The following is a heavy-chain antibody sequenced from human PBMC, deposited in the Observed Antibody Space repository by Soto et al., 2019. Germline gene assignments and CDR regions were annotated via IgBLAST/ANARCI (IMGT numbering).Heavy chain of an antibody. J-gene: IGHJ4*02. Sequence: NPGGALRLSCAASVFTFSSYSMNWVRQAPGKGLEWVSSISSSSSYIYYADSVKGRFTISRDNAKNSLYLQMNSLRAEDTAVYYCARLARIAAAESGHWGQGTLVTVSS. CDR1: VFTFSSYS. CDR3: ARLARIAAAESGH. D-gene: IGHD6-13*01. CDR2: ISSSSSYI. V-gene: IGHV3-21*01.